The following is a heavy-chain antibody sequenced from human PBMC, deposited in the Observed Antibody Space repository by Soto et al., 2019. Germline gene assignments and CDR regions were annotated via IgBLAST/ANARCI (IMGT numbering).Heavy chain of an antibody. CDR2: LSGSGGST. CDR3: AKDPKLRHFDRGEFDY. D-gene: IGHD3-9*01. J-gene: IGHJ4*02. CDR1: GFTFSSYA. Sequence: EVQLLESGGGLVQPGGSLRLSCAASGFTFSSYAMSWVRQAPGKGLEWVSGLSGSGGSTYYSDSVKGRFTISRDNSKNTLYLQMNSLRAEDTAVYYCAKDPKLRHFDRGEFDYWGQGTLVTVSS. V-gene: IGHV3-23*01.